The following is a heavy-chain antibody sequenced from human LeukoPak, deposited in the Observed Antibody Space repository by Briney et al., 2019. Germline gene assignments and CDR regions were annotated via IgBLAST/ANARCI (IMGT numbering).Heavy chain of an antibody. CDR1: GGSFSGYY. V-gene: IGHV4-59*01. J-gene: IGHJ6*02. CDR3: ARVPYTIGYYYGMDV. D-gene: IGHD3-9*01. Sequence: SETLSLTCAVYGGSFSGYYWSWIRQPPGKGLEWIGYIYYSGSADYNPSLKSRVTISIDTSKNQFSLKLSSVTAADTAVYYCARVPYTIGYYYGMDVWGQGTTVTVSS. CDR2: IYYSGSA.